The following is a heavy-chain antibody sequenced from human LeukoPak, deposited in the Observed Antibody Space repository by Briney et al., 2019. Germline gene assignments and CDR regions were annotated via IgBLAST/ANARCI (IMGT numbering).Heavy chain of an antibody. D-gene: IGHD4-23*01. Sequence: GGSLRLSCAASGFTVSSNYMSWVRQAPGKGLEYISVVYTGGRTYYADSVKGRFTISRDNSKNTLYLQLNSLSAEDTAVYYCARLTPRPLVTSGYFDYWGQGTLVTVSS. CDR3: ARLTPRPLVTSGYFDY. CDR2: VYTGGRT. J-gene: IGHJ4*02. CDR1: GFTVSSNY. V-gene: IGHV3-66*01.